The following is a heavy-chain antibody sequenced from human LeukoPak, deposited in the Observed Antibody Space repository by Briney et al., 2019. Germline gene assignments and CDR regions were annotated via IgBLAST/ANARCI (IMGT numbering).Heavy chain of an antibody. Sequence: GSLRLSCAASGFTFSSYAMSWVRQAPGKGLEWVSAISGSGGSTYYADSVKGRFTISRDNSKNTLYLQMNSLRAEDTAVYYCARLYSYGSGATDYWGQGTLVTVTS. CDR1: GFTFSSYA. V-gene: IGHV3-23*01. CDR3: ARLYSYGSGATDY. CDR2: ISGSGGST. D-gene: IGHD5-18*01. J-gene: IGHJ4*02.